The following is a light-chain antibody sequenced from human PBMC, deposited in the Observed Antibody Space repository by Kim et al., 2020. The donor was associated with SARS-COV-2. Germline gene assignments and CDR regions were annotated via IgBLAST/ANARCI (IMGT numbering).Light chain of an antibody. CDR3: VLYMGSGLLV. J-gene: IGLJ2*01. CDR1: SGSVSTSYY. CDR2: STN. Sequence: QAVVTHEPSFSVFPGGTVTLTCRLSSGSVSTSYYPSWYQQTPGQAPRTLIYSTNTRSSAVADRFSGSILGNKAALTITVAQADDESDYYWVLYMGSGLLVFGGWTQLTVL. V-gene: IGLV8-61*01.